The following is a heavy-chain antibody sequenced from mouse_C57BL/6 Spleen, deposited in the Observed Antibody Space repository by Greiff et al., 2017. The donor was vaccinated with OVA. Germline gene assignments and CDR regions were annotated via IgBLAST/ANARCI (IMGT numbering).Heavy chain of an antibody. Sequence: EVQLMESGPGLVKPSQSLSLTCSVTGYSITSGYYWNWIRQFPGNKLGRMGYIRYDGSNNYNPSFKKQISITLDTSKNQFFLKLNSVTTEDTAAYYCARDPYWGQGTLVTVSA. V-gene: IGHV3-6*01. CDR2: IRYDGSN. CDR3: ARDPY. CDR1: GYSITSGYY. J-gene: IGHJ3*01.